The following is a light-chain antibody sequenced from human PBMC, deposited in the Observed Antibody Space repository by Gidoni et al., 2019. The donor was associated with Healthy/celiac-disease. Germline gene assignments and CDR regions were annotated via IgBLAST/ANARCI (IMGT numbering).Light chain of an antibody. V-gene: IGKV1-5*03. CDR1: QSISSW. Sequence: DIQMTQSPSTLSASVGDRVTIPCRASQSISSWLAWYQQKPGKAPKLLIYKASSVESGVPTRFSGSGSGTEFTLTISSLQPDDFATYYCQQYNSYPMYTFGQGTKLEIK. CDR2: KAS. J-gene: IGKJ2*01. CDR3: QQYNSYPMYT.